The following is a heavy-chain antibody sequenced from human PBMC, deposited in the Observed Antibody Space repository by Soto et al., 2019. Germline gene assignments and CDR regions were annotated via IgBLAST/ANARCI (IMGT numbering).Heavy chain of an antibody. CDR2: ISSSSSYI. V-gene: IGHV3-21*01. CDR1: GFTFSSYS. J-gene: IGHJ4*02. CDR3: ARDSILGYADY. D-gene: IGHD3-22*01. Sequence: GESLRLSCAASGFTFSSYSMNWVRQAPGKGLEWVSSISSSSSYIYYADSVKGRFTISRDNAKNSLYLQMNSLRAEDTAVYYCARDSILGYADYWGQGTLVTVSS.